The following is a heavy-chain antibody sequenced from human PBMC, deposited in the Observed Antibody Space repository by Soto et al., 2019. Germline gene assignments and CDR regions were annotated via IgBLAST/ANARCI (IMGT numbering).Heavy chain of an antibody. CDR2: ISYDGSNR. CDR1: GCTFSSYA. D-gene: IGHD3-16*01. CDR3: ARAYEGDYFDY. Sequence: GGSLRLSCAASGCTFSSYAMHWVRQATGKGLEWVAVISYDGSNRYYADSVKGRFTISRDNSKNTLYLQMNSLRAEDTAVYYCARAYEGDYFDYWGQGTLVTVSS. J-gene: IGHJ4*02. V-gene: IGHV3-30-3*01.